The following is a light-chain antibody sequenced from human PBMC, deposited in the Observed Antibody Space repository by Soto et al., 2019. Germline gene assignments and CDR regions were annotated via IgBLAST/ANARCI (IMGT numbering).Light chain of an antibody. V-gene: IGLV6-57*03. CDR2: EDN. CDR1: SGSIASNY. Sequence: NFMLTQPHSVSGSPGTTVTISCARSSGSIASNYVQWYQQRPGSAPTTVIYEDNQRPSGVPDRFSGSIDSSSNSASLTISGLKTEDEADYYCQSYDSDNPWVFGGGTKVTVL. CDR3: QSYDSDNPWV. J-gene: IGLJ3*02.